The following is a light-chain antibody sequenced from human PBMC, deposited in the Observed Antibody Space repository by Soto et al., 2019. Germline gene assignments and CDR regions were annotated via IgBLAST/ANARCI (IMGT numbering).Light chain of an antibody. CDR3: QQYNSYS. V-gene: IGKV1-5*01. J-gene: IGKJ1*01. Sequence: DIQMTQSPSTLSASVGDRFTITCRASQSISDWLAWYQQKPGKAPKLLIYDISNLEIGVPSRFSGSGSGTEFTLTISGLQPDDFATYYCQQYNSYSFGQGTKVDIK. CDR2: DIS. CDR1: QSISDW.